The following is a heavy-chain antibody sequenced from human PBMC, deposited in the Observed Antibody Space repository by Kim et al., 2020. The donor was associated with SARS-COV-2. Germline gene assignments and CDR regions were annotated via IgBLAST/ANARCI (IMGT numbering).Heavy chain of an antibody. CDR2: IKQDGSEK. CDR3: AREGSGYQTINFDY. D-gene: IGHD3-22*01. CDR1: GFTFSSYW. Sequence: GGSLRLSCAASGFTFSSYWMSWVRQAPGKGLEWVANIKQDGSEKYYVDSVKGRFTISRDNAKNSLYLQMNSLRAEDTAVYYCAREGSGYQTINFDYWGQGTLVTVSS. J-gene: IGHJ4*02. V-gene: IGHV3-7*01.